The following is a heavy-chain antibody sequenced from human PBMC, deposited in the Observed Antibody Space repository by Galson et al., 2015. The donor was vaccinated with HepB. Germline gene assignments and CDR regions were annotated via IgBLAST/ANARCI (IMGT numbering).Heavy chain of an antibody. J-gene: IGHJ6*03. Sequence: ETLSLTCTVSGGSISSYSWTWIRQPPGKGLEWIGYISYSGSTKYNSSLKSRVTMSVDTSKNQFSLNLSSVTAADTAVYYCARVITGYCTGGVCPPGRYYYYYMDVWGKGTTVTVSS. CDR3: ARVITGYCTGGVCPPGRYYYYYMDV. CDR2: ISYSGST. CDR1: GGSISSYS. V-gene: IGHV4-59*01. D-gene: IGHD2-8*02.